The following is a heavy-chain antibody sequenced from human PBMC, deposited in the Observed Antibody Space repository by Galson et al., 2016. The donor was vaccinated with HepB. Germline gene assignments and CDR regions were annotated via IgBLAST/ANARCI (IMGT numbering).Heavy chain of an antibody. CDR2: IHSGGNK. J-gene: IGHJ5*02. V-gene: IGHV3-53*05. D-gene: IGHD1-26*01. CDR3: ARGGSTESTFKYSWFDP. Sequence: SLRLSCAASGFTVSSKFMSWVRQAPGKGLEWVSVIHSGGNKYYADSVKGRFTISRDNSKSTLYLQMNSLRAEDTAGYYCARGGSTESTFKYSWFDPWGQGTLVTVSS. CDR1: GFTVSSKF.